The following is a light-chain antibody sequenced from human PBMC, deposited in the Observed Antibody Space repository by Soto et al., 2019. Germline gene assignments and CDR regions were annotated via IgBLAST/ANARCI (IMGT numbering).Light chain of an antibody. CDR3: SSFASSNTLV. CDR1: SSDVGAYIY. J-gene: IGLJ3*02. CDR2: EVT. Sequence: QSALTQPPSASGSPGQSVTSSCTGTSSDVGAYIYVSWYQQHAGKAPKLVIYEVTKRPSGVPDRFSGSKSANTASLTVSGLQAEDEADYYCSSFASSNTLVFGGGTKVTVL. V-gene: IGLV2-8*01.